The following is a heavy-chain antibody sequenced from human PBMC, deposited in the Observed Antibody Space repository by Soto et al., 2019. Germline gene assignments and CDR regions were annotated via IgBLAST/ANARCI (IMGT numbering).Heavy chain of an antibody. V-gene: IGHV3-30-3*01. J-gene: IGHJ5*02. CDR3: ARLGSHLALDS. CDR2: ISFDGVDK. D-gene: IGHD3-16*01. Sequence: QVQLVESGGGVVQPGGSLRLSCAASGFTFKNYAIYWVRQGPGKGLEWVAVISFDGVDKYFGDSAMGRFSISRDNSKNTVFLELNSLTVEDTARYCCARLGSHLALDSWGKGTLVAVSS. CDR1: GFTFKNYA.